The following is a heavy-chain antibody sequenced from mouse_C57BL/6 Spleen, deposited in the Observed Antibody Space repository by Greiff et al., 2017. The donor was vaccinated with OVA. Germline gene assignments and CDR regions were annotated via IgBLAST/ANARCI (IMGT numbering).Heavy chain of an antibody. CDR2: INPGSGGT. CDR1: GYAFTNYL. V-gene: IGHV1-54*01. J-gene: IGHJ4*01. CDR3: ARRGKYYALDD. Sequence: VQLQQSGAELVRPGTSVKVSCKASGYAFTNYLIEWVKQRPGQGLEWIGVINPGSGGTNYNEKFKGKATLTADKSSSTAYMQLSSLTSEDSAVYFCARRGKYYALDDWGQGTSVTVAS.